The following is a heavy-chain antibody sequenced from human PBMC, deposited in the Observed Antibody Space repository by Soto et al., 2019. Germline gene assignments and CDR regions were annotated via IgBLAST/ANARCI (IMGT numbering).Heavy chain of an antibody. CDR2: INAGNGNT. Sequence: GASVKVSCKASGYTLTSYAMHWVRQAPGQRLEWMGWINAGNGNTKYSQKFQGRVTITRDTSASTAYMELSSLRPEDTAVYYCARAKAGGPIKWHCFDPWGQGTLVTVSS. V-gene: IGHV1-3*01. CDR1: GYTLTSYA. J-gene: IGHJ5*02. D-gene: IGHD2-8*01. CDR3: ARAKAGGPIKWHCFDP.